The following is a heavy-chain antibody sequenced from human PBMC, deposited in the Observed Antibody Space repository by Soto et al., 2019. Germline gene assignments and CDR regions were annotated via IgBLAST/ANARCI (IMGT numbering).Heavy chain of an antibody. CDR3: ARSLDGYSYGIYYYYGMDV. V-gene: IGHV1-18*04. Sequence: SVKVSCKASGYTFTSYGISWVRQAPGQGLEWMGWISAYNGNTNYAQKLQGRVTMTTDTSTSTAYMELRSLRSDDTAVYYCARSLDGYSYGIYYYYGMDVWGQGTTVTVSS. D-gene: IGHD5-18*01. CDR2: ISAYNGNT. J-gene: IGHJ6*02. CDR1: GYTFTSYG.